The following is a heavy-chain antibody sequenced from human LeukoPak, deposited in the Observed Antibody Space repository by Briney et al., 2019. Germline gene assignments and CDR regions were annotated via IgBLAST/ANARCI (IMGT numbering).Heavy chain of an antibody. Sequence: SETLSLTCSVSGGSMSTYYWSWIRQPPGKGREWSGFIYYSGTTNYNPSLTSRVTISLDTSSDRFSLKLSSVTAADTAVYYCARMNAFDIWGQGTMVTVSS. CDR3: ARMNAFDI. J-gene: IGHJ3*02. V-gene: IGHV4-59*08. CDR1: GGSMSTYY. CDR2: IYYSGTT.